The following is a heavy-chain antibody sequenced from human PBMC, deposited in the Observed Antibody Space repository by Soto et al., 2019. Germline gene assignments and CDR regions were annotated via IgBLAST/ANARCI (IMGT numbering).Heavy chain of an antibody. CDR2: INHSGST. CDR1: DGSISSRNY. J-gene: IGHJ4*02. Sequence: PSETLPLTCAVSDGSISSRNYWSWIRQPPGTGLEWIGEINHSGSTNYNPSLKSRVTISVDTSKNQFSLKLTSVTAADTAVYYCARDKITGLFDYWGQGTLVTVSS. CDR3: ARDKITGLFDY. V-gene: IGHV4-4*02. D-gene: IGHD2-8*02.